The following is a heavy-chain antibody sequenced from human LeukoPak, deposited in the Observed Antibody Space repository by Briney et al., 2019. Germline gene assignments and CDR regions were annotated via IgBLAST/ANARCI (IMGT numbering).Heavy chain of an antibody. D-gene: IGHD3-22*01. CDR3: ARDYDSSGYFPFDY. J-gene: IGHJ4*02. Sequence: PGGSLRLSCAASGFTFSSFWMSWVRQAPGKGLEWVANIKQDGTEKFYVDSVKGRYTISRDNAKNSLFLQMNYLRAEDTAVHYCARDYDSSGYFPFDYWGQGTLVTVSS. V-gene: IGHV3-7*01. CDR1: GFTFSSFW. CDR2: IKQDGTEK.